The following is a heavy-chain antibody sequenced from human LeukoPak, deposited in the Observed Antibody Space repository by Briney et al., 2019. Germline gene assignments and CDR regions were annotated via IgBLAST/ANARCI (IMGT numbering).Heavy chain of an antibody. CDR1: GGSISSYF. D-gene: IGHD3-10*01. J-gene: IGHJ4*02. CDR2: IYTSGST. CDR3: ATDGDYYDSGTYSGH. V-gene: IGHV4-4*07. Sequence: SETLSLTRTVSGGSISSYFWRWIRQPAGKGLEWIGLIYTSGSTDYNPSLKSRVTMSVDTSKNQFSLKLTSVTAADTAVYYCATDGDYYDSGTYSGHWGQGTLVTVAS.